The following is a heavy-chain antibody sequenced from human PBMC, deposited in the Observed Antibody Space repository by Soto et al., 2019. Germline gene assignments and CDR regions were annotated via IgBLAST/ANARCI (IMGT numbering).Heavy chain of an antibody. J-gene: IGHJ6*02. D-gene: IGHD3-22*01. CDR2: ISSSSSYI. Sequence: GGSLRLSCAASGFTFSSYSMNWVRQAPGKGLEWVSSISSSSSYIYYADSVKGRFTISRDNAKNSLYLQMNSLRAEDTAVYYCARGYYYDSSGYEGRYYGMDVWGQGTTVTVSS. CDR1: GFTFSSYS. V-gene: IGHV3-21*01. CDR3: ARGYYYDSSGYEGRYYGMDV.